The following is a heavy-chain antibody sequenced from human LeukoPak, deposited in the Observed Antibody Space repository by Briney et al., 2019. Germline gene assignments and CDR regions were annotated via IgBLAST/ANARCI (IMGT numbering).Heavy chain of an antibody. CDR3: ARHVHVLQPVDY. J-gene: IGHJ4*02. CDR2: ICPGDSDT. V-gene: IGHV5-51*01. D-gene: IGHD1-14*01. CDR1: GYSFTSYW. Sequence: GGSLRLSCKGSGYSFTSYWIGWVRQMPGKGLEWMGIICPGDSDTRYSPSFQGQVAISADKSISTAYLQWSSLKASDTAMYYCARHVHVLQPVDYWGQGTLVTVSS.